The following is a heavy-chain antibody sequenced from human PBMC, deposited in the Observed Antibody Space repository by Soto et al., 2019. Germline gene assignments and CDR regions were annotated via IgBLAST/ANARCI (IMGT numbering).Heavy chain of an antibody. CDR1: GFTFSSYW. CDR3: ARDAVEKKYCSGRSCYQGRFDP. CDR2: INSDGSST. Sequence: EVQLVESGGGLVQPGGSLRLSCAASGFTFSSYWMHWGRQAPGNGLVWVSRINSDGSSTSDADSVKGRFTISRDNAKNTLYLQMNSLRAEDTAVYYCARDAVEKKYCSGRSCYQGRFDPWGQGTLVTVSS. J-gene: IGHJ5*02. D-gene: IGHD2-15*01. V-gene: IGHV3-74*01.